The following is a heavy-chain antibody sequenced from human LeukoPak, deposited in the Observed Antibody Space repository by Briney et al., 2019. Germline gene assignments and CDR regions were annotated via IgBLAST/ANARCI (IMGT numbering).Heavy chain of an antibody. CDR2: INHSGST. CDR3: ARRDYDFWSGYPGAAFDI. V-gene: IGHV4-34*01. CDR1: GGSFSGYY. D-gene: IGHD3-3*01. Sequence: SETLSLTCAVYGGSFSGYYWSWIRQPPGKGLEWIGEINHSGSTNYNPSLKSRVTISVDTSKNQFSLKLSSVTAADTAVYYCARRDYDFWSGYPGAAFDIWGQGTMVTVSS. J-gene: IGHJ3*02.